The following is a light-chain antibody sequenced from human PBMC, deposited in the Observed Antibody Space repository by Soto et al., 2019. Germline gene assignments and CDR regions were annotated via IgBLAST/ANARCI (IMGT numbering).Light chain of an antibody. V-gene: IGLV2-23*01. CDR3: CSYARSITV. Sequence: QSVLTQPASVSGSPGQSITISCTGTSSDVGNYILVSWYQQHPGKAPKLVIYEGSKRPSGVSTRFSGSKSGNTASLTISGLQAEDEADYYCCSYARSITVFGGGTQLTVL. CDR2: EGS. CDR1: SSDVGNYIL. J-gene: IGLJ7*01.